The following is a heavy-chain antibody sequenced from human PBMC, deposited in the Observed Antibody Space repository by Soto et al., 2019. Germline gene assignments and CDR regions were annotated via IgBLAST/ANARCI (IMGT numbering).Heavy chain of an antibody. V-gene: IGHV3-33*01. CDR3: ARDKTFGGTIGSAFDS. J-gene: IGHJ4*02. CDR2: IWYDASHK. CDR1: RFTFDNYG. D-gene: IGHD3-16*01. Sequence: QVQVVESGGGVVQPGTSLRLSCPASRFTFDNYGMDWVRQAPGKGLEWVAVIWYDASHKYYADSVKGRFTISRDNSKNTLYLQMSSLRGEDTAVYYCARDKTFGGTIGSAFDSWGQGTLVTVSS.